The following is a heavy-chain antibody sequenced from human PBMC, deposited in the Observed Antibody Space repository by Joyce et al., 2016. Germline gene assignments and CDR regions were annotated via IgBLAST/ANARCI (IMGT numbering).Heavy chain of an antibody. CDR2: INHRGRT. CDR1: GGSIISYY. D-gene: IGHD3-3*01. V-gene: IGHV4-59*01. Sequence: QVQLQESGPGLVKPSETLSLSCTVSGGSIISYYWSWIRQPPGKGLEWIGYINHRGRTNYNPSLKSLVTISVDTSKNEFSLKMTSVTAADTAVYYCARGNDYDYWSGYEAHYFDYWGQGTLVTVSS. J-gene: IGHJ4*02. CDR3: ARGNDYDYWSGYEAHYFDY.